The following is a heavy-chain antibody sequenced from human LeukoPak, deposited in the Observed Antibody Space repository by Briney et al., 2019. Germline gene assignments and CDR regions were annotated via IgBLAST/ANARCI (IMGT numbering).Heavy chain of an antibody. J-gene: IGHJ6*02. CDR3: TRSTNLEAFDI. CDR2: INHSGST. CDR1: GGSFSGYY. Sequence: SETLSLTCAVYGGSFSGYYWSWIRQPPGKGLEWIGEINHSGSTNYNPSLKSRVTISVDTSKNQFSLKLSSVTTADTAVYYCTRSTNLEAFDIWGQGTTVTVSS. V-gene: IGHV4-34*01. D-gene: IGHD2-8*01.